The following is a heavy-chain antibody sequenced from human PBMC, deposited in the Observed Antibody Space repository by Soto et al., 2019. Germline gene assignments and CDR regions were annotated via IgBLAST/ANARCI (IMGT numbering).Heavy chain of an antibody. D-gene: IGHD1-1*01. J-gene: IGHJ4*01. V-gene: IGHV1-69*13. Sequence: SVKVSCKASGGTFSSYATSWERQAPGQGLECMGGIIPVFGTANYAQKFQGRVTINADESTSTVYMELSSLRSEDTAVYYCARGWNDFPHWGQGTLVTVSS. CDR1: GGTFSSYA. CDR2: IIPVFGTA. CDR3: ARGWNDFPH.